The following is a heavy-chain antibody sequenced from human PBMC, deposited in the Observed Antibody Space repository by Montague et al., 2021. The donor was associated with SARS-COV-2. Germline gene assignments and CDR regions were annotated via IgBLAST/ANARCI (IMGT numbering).Heavy chain of an antibody. D-gene: IGHD6-13*01. CDR1: GFSLSTSGMC. CDR3: ARILVAAAGSPFDP. J-gene: IGHJ5*02. Sequence: PALVKPTQTLTLTCTFSGFSLSTSGMCVSWIRQPPGEALEWLARXDWDDDKYYSTSLKTRLTISKDTSKNQVVLTMTNMDPVDTATYYCARILVAAAGSPFDPWGQGTLVTVSS. V-gene: IGHV2-70*11. CDR2: XDWDDDK.